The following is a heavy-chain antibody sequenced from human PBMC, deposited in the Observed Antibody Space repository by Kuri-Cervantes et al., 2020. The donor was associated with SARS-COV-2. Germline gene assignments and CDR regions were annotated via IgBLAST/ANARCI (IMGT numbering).Heavy chain of an antibody. CDR2: ISSNGGST. J-gene: IGHJ3*02. CDR3: ARGSIVVVIVNLDI. CDR1: GFTFSSYA. V-gene: IGHV3-64*01. Sequence: ETLSLTCAASGFTFSSYAMHWVRQAPGKGLEYVSAISSNGGSTYYANSVKGRFTISRDNSKNTLYLQMGSLRAEDMAVYYCARGSIVVVIVNLDIWGQGTMVTVSS. D-gene: IGHD2-21*01.